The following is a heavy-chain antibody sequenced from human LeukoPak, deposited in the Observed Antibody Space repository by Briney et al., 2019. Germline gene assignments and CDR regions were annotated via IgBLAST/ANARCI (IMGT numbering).Heavy chain of an antibody. V-gene: IGHV4-4*07. CDR1: GGSISSYY. CDR3: ARVGTEYSSSVYFDY. D-gene: IGHD6-6*01. J-gene: IGHJ4*02. CDR2: IYTSGST. Sequence: SETLSLTCTVSGGSISSYYWSWIRQPAGKGLEWIGRIYTSGSTNYNPSLKSRVTMSVDTSKNQFSLKLSSVTAADTAVYYCARVGTEYSSSVYFDYWGQGTLVTVSS.